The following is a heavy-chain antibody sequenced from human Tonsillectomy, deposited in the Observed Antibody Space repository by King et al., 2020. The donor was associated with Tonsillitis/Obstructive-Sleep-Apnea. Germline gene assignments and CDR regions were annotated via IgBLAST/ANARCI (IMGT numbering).Heavy chain of an antibody. CDR3: ARARAGRSGRSGYYFDY. CDR2: INHSGST. J-gene: IGHJ4*02. CDR1: GGSFSGYY. D-gene: IGHD3-3*01. V-gene: IGHV4-34*01. Sequence: VQLQQWGAGLLKPSETLSLTCAVYGGSFSGYYWSWIRQPPGKGLEWIGEINHSGSTNYNPSLKSRVTISVDTSKNQFSLKLSSVTAADTAVYYCARARAGRSGRSGYYFDYWGQGTLVTVSS.